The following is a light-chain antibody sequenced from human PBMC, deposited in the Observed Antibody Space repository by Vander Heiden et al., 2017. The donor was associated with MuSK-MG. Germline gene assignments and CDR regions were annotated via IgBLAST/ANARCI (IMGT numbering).Light chain of an antibody. CDR3: QQYDDLPPFT. CDR1: QDTANF. J-gene: IGKJ5*01. CDR2: DAA. V-gene: IGKV1-33*01. Sequence: DTKMTPDTSSLSGFVADSVIITWRVSQDTANFLNLYQQKRGKAPKLLIYDAADLETGVPLRFTGSGSGTHFTFTISSLQPEDVATYYCQQYDDLPPFTFGQGTRL.